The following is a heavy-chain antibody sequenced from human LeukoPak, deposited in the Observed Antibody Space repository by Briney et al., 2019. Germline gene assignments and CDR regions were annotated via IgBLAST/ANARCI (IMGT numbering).Heavy chain of an antibody. CDR1: GFTFSSYS. Sequence: GGTLRLSCAASGFTFSSYSMNWVRQAPGKGLEWVSSISSSSSYIYYADSVKGRFTISRDNAKNSLYLQMNSLRAEDTAVYYCARDGIQLWWDYWGQGTLVTVSS. CDR3: ARDGIQLWWDY. CDR2: ISSSSSYI. V-gene: IGHV3-21*01. D-gene: IGHD5-18*01. J-gene: IGHJ4*02.